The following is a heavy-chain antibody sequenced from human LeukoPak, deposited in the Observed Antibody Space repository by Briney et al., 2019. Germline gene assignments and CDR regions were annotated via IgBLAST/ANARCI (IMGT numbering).Heavy chain of an antibody. V-gene: IGHV3-66*01. D-gene: IGHD2-21*02. CDR3: TGSVAYCGGDCRLGDF. CDR2: VNTVDTT. J-gene: IGHJ4*02. Sequence: GGSLRLSCAASRFTVSNNYMGWVRQAPAKGLEWVSVVNTVDTTYYADSVRGRFTISRDNSKNTLYLQMNSLRVEDTAVYYCTGSVAYCGGDCRLGDFWGQGTLVTVSS. CDR1: RFTVSNNY.